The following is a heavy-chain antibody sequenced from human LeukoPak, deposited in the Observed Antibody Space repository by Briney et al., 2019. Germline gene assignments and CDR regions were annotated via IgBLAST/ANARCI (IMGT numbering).Heavy chain of an antibody. J-gene: IGHJ1*01. CDR3: ARDAQQQPVYAEYFQH. Sequence: GGSLRLSCAASGFTFSSYAMHWVRQAPGKGLEYVSAISSNGGSTYYANSVKGRFTISRDNSKNTLYLQMGSLRAEDMAVYYCARDAQQQPVYAEYFQHWGQGTLVTVSS. D-gene: IGHD6-13*01. CDR1: GFTFSSYA. CDR2: ISSNGGST. V-gene: IGHV3-64*01.